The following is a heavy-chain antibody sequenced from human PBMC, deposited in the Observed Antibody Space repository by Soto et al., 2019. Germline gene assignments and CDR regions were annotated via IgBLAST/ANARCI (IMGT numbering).Heavy chain of an antibody. V-gene: IGHV1-18*04. Sequence: ASMKVSCKASGYTFTRYGISWVRQAPGQGLEWMGWISAYNGNTNYAQKLQGRVTMTTDTSTSTAYMELRSLRSDDTAVYYCARGSYYDILTGYQYYFDYWGQGTLVTASS. D-gene: IGHD3-9*01. CDR2: ISAYNGNT. CDR3: ARGSYYDILTGYQYYFDY. J-gene: IGHJ4*02. CDR1: GYTFTRYG.